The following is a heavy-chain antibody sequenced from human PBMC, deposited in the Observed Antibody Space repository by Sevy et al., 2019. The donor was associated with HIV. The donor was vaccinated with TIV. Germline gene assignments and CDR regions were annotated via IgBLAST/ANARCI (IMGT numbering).Heavy chain of an antibody. D-gene: IGHD6-19*01. CDR3: ARDYNSGWRKFNLFDP. Sequence: GGSLRLSCAASGFIFSNYTMSWVRQAPGKGLEWVSVISGSGGRTHYADSVKGRFTISRENAKNSLYLQMNNLRAEDTALYYCARDYNSGWRKFNLFDPWGQGTLVTVSS. J-gene: IGHJ5*02. CDR1: GFIFSNYT. V-gene: IGHV3-23*01. CDR2: ISGSGGRT.